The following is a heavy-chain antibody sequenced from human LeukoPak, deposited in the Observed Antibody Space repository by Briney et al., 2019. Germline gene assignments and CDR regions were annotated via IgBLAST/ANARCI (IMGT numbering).Heavy chain of an antibody. D-gene: IGHD1-26*01. V-gene: IGHV4-34*01. J-gene: IGHJ5*02. CDR3: ARRIVGAVFRFDP. CDR2: INHSGST. CDR1: GGSFSGYY. Sequence: SETLSLTCAVYGGSFSGYYWSWIRQPPGKGLEWIGEINHSGSTNYNPSLKSRVTISVDTSKNQFSLKLGSVTAADTAVYYCARRIVGAVFRFDPWGQGTLVTVSS.